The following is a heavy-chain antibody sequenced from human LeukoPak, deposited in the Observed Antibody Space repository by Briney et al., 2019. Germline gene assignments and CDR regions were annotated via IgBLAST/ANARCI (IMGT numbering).Heavy chain of an antibody. Sequence: GGSLRLACAASGFTFGIYSMNWVRQAPGKGLDWVASIISISRYIYYADSVEGRCTISRDNRKNSLCLRVNSLRAEDTAVYYCARGPLSGEYWRTDYWGEGPLVSVSS. D-gene: IGHD4-17*01. CDR1: GFTFGIYS. CDR3: ARGPLSGEYWRTDY. CDR2: IISISRYI. J-gene: IGHJ4*02. V-gene: IGHV3-21*01.